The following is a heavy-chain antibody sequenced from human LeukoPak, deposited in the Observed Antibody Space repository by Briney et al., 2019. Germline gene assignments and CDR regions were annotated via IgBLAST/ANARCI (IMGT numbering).Heavy chain of an antibody. J-gene: IGHJ4*02. CDR2: IIPIFGTA. V-gene: IGHV1-69*05. CDR1: GGTFSSYA. CDR3: ARVLDPSSSDAVFDG. Sequence: VASVKVSCKASGGTFSSYAISWVRQAPGQGLEWMGGIIPIFGTANYAQKFQGRVTITTDESTSTAYMELSSLRSEDTAVYYCARVLDPSSSDAVFDGWGQGTLVTVSS. D-gene: IGHD6-6*01.